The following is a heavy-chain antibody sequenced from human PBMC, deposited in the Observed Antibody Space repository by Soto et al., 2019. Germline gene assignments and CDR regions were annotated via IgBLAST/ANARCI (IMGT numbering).Heavy chain of an antibody. CDR1: GYSISSGYY. D-gene: IGHD3-3*01. CDR2: TYHSGST. CDR3: ASVSYDFWSGYWRPLDLRWFDP. J-gene: IGHJ5*02. Sequence: PSETLSLTCAVSGYSISSGYYWGWIRQPPGEGLEWVGSTYHSGSTYYNPSLKSRVTISVDKSKNQFSLKLSSVTAADTAVYYCASVSYDFWSGYWRPLDLRWFDPWGQGTLVTVSS. V-gene: IGHV4-38-2*01.